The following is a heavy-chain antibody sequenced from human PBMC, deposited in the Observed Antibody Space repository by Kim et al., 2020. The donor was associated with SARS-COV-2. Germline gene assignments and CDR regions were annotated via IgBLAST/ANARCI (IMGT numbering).Heavy chain of an antibody. CDR1: GGSISSGSYY. Sequence: SETLSLTCTVSGGSISSGSYYWSWIRQPAGKGLEWIGRIYTSGSTNYNPSLKSRVTISVDTSKNQFSLKLSSVTASDTAVYYCARGILSRDEEQLLVFDYWGQGTLVTVSS. V-gene: IGHV4-61*02. CDR2: IYTSGST. J-gene: IGHJ4*02. CDR3: ARGILSRDEEQLLVFDY. D-gene: IGHD6-13*01.